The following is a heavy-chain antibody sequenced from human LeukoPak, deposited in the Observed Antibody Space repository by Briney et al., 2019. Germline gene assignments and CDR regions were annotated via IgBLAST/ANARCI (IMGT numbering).Heavy chain of an antibody. V-gene: IGHV4-61*02. D-gene: IGHD1-26*01. CDR3: ARGYPIDP. CDR2: ISGSGST. J-gene: IGHJ5*02. Sequence: PSETLSLTCTVSGNSISTHFYSWTWIRQPAGKGLEWIGRISGSGSTLYNPSLESRVTISLDTSNNQFSLKLSSVTAADTAVYYCARGYPIDPWGQGTLVTVSS. CDR1: GNSISTHF.